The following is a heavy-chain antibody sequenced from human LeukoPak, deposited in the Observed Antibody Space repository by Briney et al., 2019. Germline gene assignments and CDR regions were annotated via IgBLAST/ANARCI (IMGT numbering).Heavy chain of an antibody. CDR2: IKQDGSEK. CDR3: AGVRYNWKNTFDI. Sequence: GGSLRLSCAASGFTFSSYWMSWVRQAPGKGLEWVANIKQDGSEKYYVDSVKGRFTISRDNAKNSLYLEMNSLRAEDTAVYFCAGVRYNWKNTFDIWGQGTMVTVSS. J-gene: IGHJ3*02. D-gene: IGHD1-20*01. V-gene: IGHV3-7*05. CDR1: GFTFSSYW.